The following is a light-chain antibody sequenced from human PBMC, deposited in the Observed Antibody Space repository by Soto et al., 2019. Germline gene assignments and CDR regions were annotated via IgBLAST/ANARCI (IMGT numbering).Light chain of an antibody. CDR1: QGIRND. CDR3: QQYQNLWT. J-gene: IGKJ1*01. Sequence: DIQMTQSPSSLSASVGDRVTITCRASQGIRNDLGWYQQKPGKAPKRLIYAASSLQSGVPSRFSGSGSGTEFTLTITSLQSEDFALYYCQQYQNLWTFGQGTEVEI. V-gene: IGKV1-17*01. CDR2: AAS.